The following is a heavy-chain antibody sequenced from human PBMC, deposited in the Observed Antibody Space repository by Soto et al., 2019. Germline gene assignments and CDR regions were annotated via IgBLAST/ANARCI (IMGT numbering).Heavy chain of an antibody. CDR2: IIPILGIA. D-gene: IGHD3-3*01. CDR3: ARDARFLEWLPPPYYYYMDV. CDR1: GGTFSSYT. J-gene: IGHJ6*03. Sequence: SVKVSCKASGGTFSSYTISWVRQAPGQGLEWMGRIIPILGIANYAQKFQGRVTITADKSTSTAYMELSSLRSEDTAVYYCARDARFLEWLPPPYYYYMDVWGKGTTVTVSS. V-gene: IGHV1-69*04.